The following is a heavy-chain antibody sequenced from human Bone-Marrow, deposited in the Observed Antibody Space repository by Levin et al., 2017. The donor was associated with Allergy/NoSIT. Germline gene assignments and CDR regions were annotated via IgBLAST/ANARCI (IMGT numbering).Heavy chain of an antibody. CDR2: ISWNSITA. CDR1: GFTFSDYA. J-gene: IGHJ1*01. CDR3: AKVGNSGWYDYVGYFQH. D-gene: IGHD3-16*01. Sequence: SGGSLRLSCAASGFTFSDYAMHWVRQAPGKGLEWVSGISWNSITAGYADSVKGRFTISRDNAKKSLYLEMNSLRPEDTALYYCAKVGNSGWYDYVGYFQHWGQGTLVTVSS. V-gene: IGHV3-9*01.